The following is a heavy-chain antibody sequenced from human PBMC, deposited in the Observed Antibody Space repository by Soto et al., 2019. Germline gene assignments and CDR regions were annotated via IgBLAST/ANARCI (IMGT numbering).Heavy chain of an antibody. CDR1: GFTFSSYS. D-gene: IGHD3-22*01. CDR2: ISSSSSTI. V-gene: IGHV3-48*02. CDR3: ARAHSLYYDSSGYYYFSHYYYGMDV. J-gene: IGHJ6*02. Sequence: GGSLRLSCAASGFTFSSYSMNWVRQAPGKGLEWVSYISSSSSTIYYADSVKGRFTISRDNAKNSLYLQMNSLRDEDTAVYYCARAHSLYYDSSGYYYFSHYYYGMDVWGQGTTVTVSS.